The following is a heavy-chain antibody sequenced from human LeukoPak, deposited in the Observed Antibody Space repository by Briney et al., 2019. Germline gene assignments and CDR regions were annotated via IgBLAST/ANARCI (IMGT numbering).Heavy chain of an antibody. CDR3: ATTIMVRGGLGSGY. Sequence: PGGSLRLSCAASGFTFSSYAMHWVRQAPGKGLEWVAVISYDGSNKYYADSVKGRFTISRDNSKNTLYLQMNSLRAEDTAVYYCATTIMVRGGLGSGYWGQGTLVTVSS. CDR2: ISYDGSNK. J-gene: IGHJ4*02. CDR1: GFTFSSYA. V-gene: IGHV3-30-3*01. D-gene: IGHD3-10*01.